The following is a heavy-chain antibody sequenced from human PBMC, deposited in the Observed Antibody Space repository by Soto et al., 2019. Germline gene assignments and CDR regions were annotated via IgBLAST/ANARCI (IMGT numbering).Heavy chain of an antibody. CDR2: ISAYNGNT. D-gene: IGHD3-22*01. CDR1: GYTFTSYG. J-gene: IGHJ4*02. V-gene: IGHV1-18*01. Sequence: ASVKVSCKASGYTFTSYGIIWVRQAPGQGLEWMGWISAYNGNTNYAQKLQGRVTMTTDTSTSTAYMELRSLRSDDTAVYYCARDPRYYDSSGYPPLDSWGQGTLVTVS. CDR3: ARDPRYYDSSGYPPLDS.